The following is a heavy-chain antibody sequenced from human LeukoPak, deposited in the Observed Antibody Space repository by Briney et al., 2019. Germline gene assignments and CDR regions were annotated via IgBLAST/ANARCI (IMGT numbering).Heavy chain of an antibody. CDR2: ISYDGSNK. V-gene: IGHV3-30-3*01. Sequence: PGGSLRLSCAASGFTFSSYAMHWVRQAPGKGLEWVAVISYDGSNKYYADSVKGRFTISRDNSKNTLYLQMNSLRAEDTAVYYCARDLTYCGGDCYWGQGTLVTVS. CDR1: GFTFSSYA. CDR3: ARDLTYCGGDCY. J-gene: IGHJ4*02. D-gene: IGHD2-21*02.